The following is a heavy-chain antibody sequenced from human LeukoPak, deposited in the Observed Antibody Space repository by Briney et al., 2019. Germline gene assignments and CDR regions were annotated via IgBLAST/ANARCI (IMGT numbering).Heavy chain of an antibody. CDR3: ARRPGYYFDH. Sequence: SETLSLTCTVSGGSMRGLYLSWIRQSPGMGLEWIGYIYYSGNTNYNPSLKSRVTISLDTSRSQSSLKLTSVTAADTAVYYCARRPGYYFDHWGQGILVTVSS. V-gene: IGHV4-59*01. D-gene: IGHD3-10*01. CDR2: IYYSGNT. CDR1: GGSMRGLY. J-gene: IGHJ4*02.